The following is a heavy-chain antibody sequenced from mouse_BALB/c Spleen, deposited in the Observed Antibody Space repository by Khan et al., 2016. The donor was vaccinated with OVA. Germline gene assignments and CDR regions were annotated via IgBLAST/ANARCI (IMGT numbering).Heavy chain of an antibody. CDR2: VSTGGSYT. CDR3: TRRAYYYDSEGVAY. Sequence: EVELVESGGDLVKPGGSLKLSCAASGFTFSTYGMYWVRQAPDKRLEWVATVSTGGSYTYYPDSVKGRFTISRAHAQNTLYLQMSGLRSEDTAMFYCTRRAYYYDSEGVAYWGQGTLVTVSA. D-gene: IGHD1-1*01. CDR1: GFTFSTYG. J-gene: IGHJ3*01. V-gene: IGHV5-6*01.